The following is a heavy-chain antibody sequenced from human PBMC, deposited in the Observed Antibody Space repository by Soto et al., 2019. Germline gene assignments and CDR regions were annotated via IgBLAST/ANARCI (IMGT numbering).Heavy chain of an antibody. Sequence: ALVKVSCKVSGYTLTELSMHWVRQAPGKGLEWMGGFDPEDGETIYAQKFQGRVTMTEDTSTDTAYMELSSLRSEDTAVYYCASSIAAQNWFDPWGQGTLVTVSS. J-gene: IGHJ5*02. CDR1: GYTLTELS. V-gene: IGHV1-24*01. D-gene: IGHD6-6*01. CDR3: ASSIAAQNWFDP. CDR2: FDPEDGET.